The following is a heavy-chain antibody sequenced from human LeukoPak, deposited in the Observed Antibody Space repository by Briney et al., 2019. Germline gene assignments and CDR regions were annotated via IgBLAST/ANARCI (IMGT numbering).Heavy chain of an antibody. V-gene: IGHV4-38-2*02. CDR2: IYHSGST. CDR1: GHSIINSYY. J-gene: IGHJ1*01. Sequence: SETLSLTCTVSGHSIINSYYWGWIRQPPEKGLEWIGSIYHSGSTYYNPSLKSRVTISVDTSKNQFSLRLKSVTAADTAVYYCARAVDSSGFSSFQHWGQGTLVTVSS. D-gene: IGHD3-22*01. CDR3: ARAVDSSGFSSFQH.